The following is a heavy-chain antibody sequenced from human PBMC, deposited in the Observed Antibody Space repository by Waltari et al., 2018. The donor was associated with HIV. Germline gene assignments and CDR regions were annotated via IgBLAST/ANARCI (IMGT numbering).Heavy chain of an antibody. CDR2: ISGSGEIA. D-gene: IGHD3-10*02. V-gene: IGHV3-23*01. J-gene: IGHJ4*02. CDR3: AKDLGDYVWGMFTGAHFDS. Sequence: EVRLLESGGHLIQPGGSLRLSCAASGFPFDSYAMNWVRQAPGKRLEWGAAISGSGEIAYSADSVKGRFSISRDNSKNTLFLHMTSLRAEDTALYYCAKDLGDYVWGMFTGAHFDSWGQGTLVTVSS. CDR1: GFPFDSYA.